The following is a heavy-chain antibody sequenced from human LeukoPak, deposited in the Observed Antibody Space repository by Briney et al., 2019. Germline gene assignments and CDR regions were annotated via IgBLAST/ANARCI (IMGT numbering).Heavy chain of an antibody. CDR3: ANPDSSGWYGGFDY. V-gene: IGHV3-23*01. J-gene: IGHJ4*02. D-gene: IGHD6-19*01. Sequence: PGGSLRLSCAASGFTFSSYAMSWVRPAPGKGLEWVSAISGSGGSTYYADSVKGRFTISRDNSKNTLYLQMNSLRAEDTAVYYCANPDSSGWYGGFDYWGQGTLVTVSS. CDR1: GFTFSSYA. CDR2: ISGSGGST.